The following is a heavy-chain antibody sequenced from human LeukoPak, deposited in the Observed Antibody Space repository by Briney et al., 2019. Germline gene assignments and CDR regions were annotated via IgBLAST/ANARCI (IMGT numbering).Heavy chain of an antibody. CDR2: ISASGGRT. D-gene: IGHD4-17*01. J-gene: IGHJ2*01. V-gene: IGHV3-23*01. CDR1: GFTFSNYP. CDR3: AKVAPLGDGDYWYFDL. Sequence: PGGSLRLSCTASGFTFSNYPINFVRQAPGKGLEWVSAISASGGRTYYADSVKGRFTISRDNSKNTLYLQMNSLRAEDTAVYYCAKVAPLGDGDYWYFDLWGRGTLVTVSS.